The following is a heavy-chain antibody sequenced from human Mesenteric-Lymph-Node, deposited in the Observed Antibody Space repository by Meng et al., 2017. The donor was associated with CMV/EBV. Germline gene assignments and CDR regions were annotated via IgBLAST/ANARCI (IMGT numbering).Heavy chain of an antibody. Sequence: GESLKISCAASGFTFSSYAMIWVRQAPGKGLQWVSSIGSSGRYIYYGDSVRGRFTISRDNSKNTLYLQMNSLRAEDTAVYYCARTWNDAFDIWGQGTMVTVSS. J-gene: IGHJ3*02. CDR2: IGSSGRYI. CDR1: GFTFSSYA. V-gene: IGHV3-21*01. CDR3: ARTWNDAFDI. D-gene: IGHD1-1*01.